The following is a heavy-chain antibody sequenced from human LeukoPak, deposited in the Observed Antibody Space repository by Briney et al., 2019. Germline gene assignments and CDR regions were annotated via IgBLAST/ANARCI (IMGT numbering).Heavy chain of an antibody. J-gene: IGHJ4*02. V-gene: IGHV1-18*01. CDR3: ARGDTPLDYYDSSGYLDY. D-gene: IGHD3-22*01. CDR2: ISAYNGNT. CDR1: GYTFINYG. Sequence: ASVKVSCKASGYTFINYGISWVRQAPGQGLEWMGWISAYNGNTNYAQKLQGRVTMTTDTSTSTAYMELRSLRSDDTAVYYCARGDTPLDYYDSSGYLDYWGQGTLVPVSS.